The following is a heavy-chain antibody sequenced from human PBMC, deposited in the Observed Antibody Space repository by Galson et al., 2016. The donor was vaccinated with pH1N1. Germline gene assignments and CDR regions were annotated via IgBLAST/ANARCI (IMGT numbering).Heavy chain of an antibody. D-gene: IGHD3-22*01. CDR3: ARDTSGYGSSNAFDI. Sequence: ETLSLTCTFSGASISSYYWSWIRQPPGKGLECIGYIFASRRTYYNPSLKSRVTISVDTSKNQISLRLSSVTAADTAMYYCARDTSGYGSSNAFDIWGQGTMVTVSS. CDR1: GASISSYY. J-gene: IGHJ3*02. V-gene: IGHV4-4*09. CDR2: IFASRRT.